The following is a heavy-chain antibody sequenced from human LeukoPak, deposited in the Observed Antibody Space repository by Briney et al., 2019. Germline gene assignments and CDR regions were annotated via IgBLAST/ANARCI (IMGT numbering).Heavy chain of an antibody. Sequence: PGGSLRLSCVASGFTFSNSWMSWVRQAPGKGLEWVSSISSSSSYIYYADSVKGRFTISRDNAKNSLYLQMNSLRAEDTAVYYCAREMYSSSSGDYWGQGTLVTVSS. CDR3: AREMYSSSSGDY. D-gene: IGHD6-6*01. J-gene: IGHJ4*02. CDR2: ISSSSSYI. CDR1: GFTFSNSW. V-gene: IGHV3-21*01.